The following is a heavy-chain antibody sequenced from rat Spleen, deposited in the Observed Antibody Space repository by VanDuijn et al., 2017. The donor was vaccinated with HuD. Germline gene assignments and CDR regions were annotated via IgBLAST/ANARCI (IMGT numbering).Heavy chain of an antibody. Sequence: QVQLKESGPGLVQPSQTLSLTCTVSGFSLISNSVHWVRQPPGKGLEWMGGIWGDGSTDYNSALKSRLSISRDTSKIQVLLKMNSLQTDDTAIYFCTRSDFSSPYYFDYWGQGVMVTVSS. CDR3: TRSDFSSPYYFDY. V-gene: IGHV2-1*01. D-gene: IGHD1-2*01. CDR2: IWGDGST. CDR1: GFSLISNS. J-gene: IGHJ2*01.